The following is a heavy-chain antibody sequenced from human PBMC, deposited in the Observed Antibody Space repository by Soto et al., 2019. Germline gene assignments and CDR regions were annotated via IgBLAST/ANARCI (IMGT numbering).Heavy chain of an antibody. Sequence: FLRLSCAVSGFTFDDNAMHWVRQAPEKGLEWVSGINWKSDIGYADSVKGRFTISRDNAENSLYLQMNGLRAEDTALYYCAISQDRGGRTTFIYWGQGTQVTVSS. D-gene: IGHD3-16*01. CDR2: INWKSDI. CDR3: AISQDRGGRTTFIY. V-gene: IGHV3-9*01. J-gene: IGHJ4*02. CDR1: GFTFDDNA.